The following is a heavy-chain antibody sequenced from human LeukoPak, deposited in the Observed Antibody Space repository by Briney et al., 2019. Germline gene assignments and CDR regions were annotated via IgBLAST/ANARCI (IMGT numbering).Heavy chain of an antibody. CDR3: ARENIVATGGDYGMDV. J-gene: IGHJ6*02. CDR1: GYTFTSYA. D-gene: IGHD5-12*01. CDR2: VNAGNGNT. Sequence: ASVKVSCKASGYTFTSYAMHWVRQAPGQRLEWMGWVNAGNGNTKYSQKFQGRVTITRDTSASTAYMELSSLRSEDTAVYYCARENIVATGGDYGMDVWGQGTTVTVSS. V-gene: IGHV1-3*01.